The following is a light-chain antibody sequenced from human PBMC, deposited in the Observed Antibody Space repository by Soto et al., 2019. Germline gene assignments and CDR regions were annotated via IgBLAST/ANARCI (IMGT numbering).Light chain of an antibody. CDR1: QSRXGY. Sequence: IKLTQSPGAVSLSQGDSATLSCWASQSRXGYLGWYQQKLGQPPRILXDNAFNMAAGSPARLSGSGSVTDFTLTISRIEPEDFAIYYCQHRSGGPSTFGQGTRLEIK. CDR3: QHRSGGPST. V-gene: IGKV3-11*01. J-gene: IGKJ5*01. CDR2: NAF.